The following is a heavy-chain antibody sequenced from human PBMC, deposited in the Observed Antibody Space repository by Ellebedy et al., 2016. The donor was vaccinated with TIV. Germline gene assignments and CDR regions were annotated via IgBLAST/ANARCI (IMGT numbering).Heavy chain of an antibody. CDR2: IIPIFGTA. CDR3: ARMDYYDSSGYYYYYYGMDV. Sequence: SVKVSXXASGGTFSSYAISWVRQAPGQGLEWMGGIIPIFGTANYAQKFQGRVTITADESTSTAYMELSSLRSEDTAVYYCARMDYYDSSGYYYYYYGMDVWGQGTTVTVSS. V-gene: IGHV1-69*13. D-gene: IGHD3-22*01. CDR1: GGTFSSYA. J-gene: IGHJ6*02.